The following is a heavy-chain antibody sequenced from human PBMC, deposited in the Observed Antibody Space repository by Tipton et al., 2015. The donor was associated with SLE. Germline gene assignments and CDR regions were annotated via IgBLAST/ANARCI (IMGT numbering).Heavy chain of an antibody. CDR3: ARAQRTTPFDI. J-gene: IGHJ3*02. CDR1: GFTASSNY. CDR2: IYSGGST. D-gene: IGHD1-1*01. V-gene: IGHV3-66*01. Sequence: SLRLSCAAPGFTASSNYMSWVRQAPGKGLEWVSVIYSGGSTYYADSVKGRFTISRDNSKNTLYLQMNSLRAEDTAVYYCARAQRTTPFDIWGQGTMVTVSS.